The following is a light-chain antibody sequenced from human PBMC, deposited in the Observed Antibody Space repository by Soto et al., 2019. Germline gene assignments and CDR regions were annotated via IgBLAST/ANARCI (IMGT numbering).Light chain of an antibody. CDR1: QSVSSY. V-gene: IGKV3-11*01. Sequence: EIVLTQSPATLSSSPGERATLSCRASQSVSSYLAWYQQKPGQAPRLLIYDASNRATGIPARFSGSGSGTDFTLTISSLEPEDFAVYYCQQRSNWQITFGQGTRREIK. J-gene: IGKJ5*01. CDR2: DAS. CDR3: QQRSNWQIT.